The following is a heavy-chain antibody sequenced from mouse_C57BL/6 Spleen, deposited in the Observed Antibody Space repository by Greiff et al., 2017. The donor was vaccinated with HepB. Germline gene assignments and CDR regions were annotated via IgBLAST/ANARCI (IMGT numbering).Heavy chain of an antibody. CDR1: GFTFSSYA. V-gene: IGHV5-9-1*02. CDR2: ISSGGDYL. CDR3: TRDCYYYAMDY. Sequence: DVTLVESGAGLVKPGGSLKLSCAASGFTFSSYAMSWVRQTPEKRLEWVAYISSGGDYLYSADTVKGRFTISRDNARTPRYLQMSSLKSEDTAMYDCTRDCYYYAMDYWGQGTSVTGSS. J-gene: IGHJ4*01.